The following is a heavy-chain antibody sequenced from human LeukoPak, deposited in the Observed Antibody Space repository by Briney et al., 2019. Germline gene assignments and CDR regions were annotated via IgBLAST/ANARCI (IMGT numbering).Heavy chain of an antibody. V-gene: IGHV4-34*01. D-gene: IGHD3-16*02. CDR2: INHSGST. Sequence: SETLPLTCAVYGGSFSGYYWSWIRQPPGKGLEWIGEINHSGSTNYNPSLKSRVTISVDTSKNQFSLKLSSVTAADTAVYYCARLRDDYVWGSYRYTLDYWGQGTLVTVSS. CDR1: GGSFSGYY. J-gene: IGHJ4*02. CDR3: ARLRDDYVWGSYRYTLDY.